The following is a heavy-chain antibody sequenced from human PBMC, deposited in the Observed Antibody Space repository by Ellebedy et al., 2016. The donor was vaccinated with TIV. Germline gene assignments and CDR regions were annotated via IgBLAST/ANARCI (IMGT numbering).Heavy chain of an antibody. CDR3: VKDKSQLWPYFDY. J-gene: IGHJ4*02. Sequence: GESLKISXSASRFTFSSYAMHWVRQAPGKGLEYVSAISSNGGSTYYADSVKGRFTISRDNSKNTLYLQMSSLRAEDTAVYYCVKDKSQLWPYFDYWGQGTLVTVSS. D-gene: IGHD5-18*01. CDR1: RFTFSSYA. CDR2: ISSNGGST. V-gene: IGHV3-64D*06.